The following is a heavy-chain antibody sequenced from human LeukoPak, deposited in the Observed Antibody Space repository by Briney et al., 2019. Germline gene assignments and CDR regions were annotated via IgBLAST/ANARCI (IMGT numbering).Heavy chain of an antibody. CDR3: ARAPHHYDILTGDYYYYGMDV. CDR1: GFTFSSYG. Sequence: SGGSLRLSCAASGFTFSSYGMHWVRQAPGKGLEWVAVIWYDGSNKYYADSVKGRFTISRDNSKNTLYLQMNSLRAEDTAVYYCARAPHHYDILTGDYYYYGMDVWGQGTTVTVSS. CDR2: IWYDGSNK. V-gene: IGHV3-33*01. D-gene: IGHD3-9*01. J-gene: IGHJ6*02.